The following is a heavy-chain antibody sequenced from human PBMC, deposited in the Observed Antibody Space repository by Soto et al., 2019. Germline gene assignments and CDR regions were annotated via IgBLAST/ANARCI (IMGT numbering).Heavy chain of an antibody. CDR3: ARDRGYDAHDYYYNAMDV. D-gene: IGHD2-15*01. V-gene: IGHV3-21*01. CDR2: IRGFSPYT. J-gene: IGHJ6*02. Sequence: PEGSLRLSCVASGFTFRTYTMNWVRQAPGKGLEWVSGIRGFSPYTFYAESVKGRFTISRDNAKNSLYLQMNSLGVEDTAVYYCARDRGYDAHDYYYNAMDVWGQGTTVPVSS. CDR1: GFTFRTYT.